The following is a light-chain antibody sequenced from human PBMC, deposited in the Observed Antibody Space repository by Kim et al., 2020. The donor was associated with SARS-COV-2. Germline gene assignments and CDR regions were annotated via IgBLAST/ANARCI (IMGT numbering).Light chain of an antibody. J-gene: IGLJ2*01. CDR2: EVS. Sequence: SITISCTGTSSDVGSYNLVSWYQQHPGKAPKLMIYEVSKRPSGVSNRFSGSKSGNTASLTISGLQAEDEADYYCCSYAGSSTFRGVFGGGTQLTVL. V-gene: IGLV2-23*02. CDR1: SSDVGSYNL. CDR3: CSYAGSSTFRGV.